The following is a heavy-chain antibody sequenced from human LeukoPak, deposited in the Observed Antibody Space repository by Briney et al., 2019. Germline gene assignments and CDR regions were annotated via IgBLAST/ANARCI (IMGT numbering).Heavy chain of an antibody. CDR3: ARQVRDSSPGLYFDY. Sequence: SETLSLTCTFSGGSISSSSYYWGWIRQPPGKGLEWIGSIYYSGSTYYNPSLKSRVTISVDTSRNQFSLKVSSVTAADTAVYYCARQVRDSSPGLYFDYWGQGTLATVSS. J-gene: IGHJ4*02. D-gene: IGHD3-22*01. CDR2: IYYSGST. CDR1: GGSISSSSYY. V-gene: IGHV4-39*01.